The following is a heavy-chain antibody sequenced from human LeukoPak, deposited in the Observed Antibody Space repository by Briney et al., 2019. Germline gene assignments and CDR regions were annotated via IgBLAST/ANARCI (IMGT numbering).Heavy chain of an antibody. D-gene: IGHD3-16*02. CDR2: IKQDGSEK. J-gene: IGHJ4*02. CDR3: ARVDDYVWGSYRSSDY. V-gene: IGHV3-7*01. CDR1: GFTFSSYW. Sequence: GGSLRLSCAASGFTFSSYWMSWVRQAPGKGLEWVANIKQDGSEKYYVDSVKGRFTISRDNAKNSLYLQMNSLRAEDTAVYYCARVDDYVWGSYRSSDYWGQGTLVTVSS.